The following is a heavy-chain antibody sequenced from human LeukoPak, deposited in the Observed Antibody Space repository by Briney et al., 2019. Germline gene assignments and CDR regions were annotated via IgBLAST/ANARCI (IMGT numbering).Heavy chain of an antibody. CDR3: ARVRYCSSTSCYPRFDP. Sequence: TLSLTRTVSGGSISSDGYYWSWIRQHPGKGLEWIGYIYYSGSTYYNPSLKSRVTISVDTSKNQFSLKLSSVTAADTAVYYCARVRYCSSTSCYPRFDPWGQGTLVTVSS. J-gene: IGHJ5*02. D-gene: IGHD2-2*01. CDR2: IYYSGST. CDR1: GGSISSDGYY. V-gene: IGHV4-31*03.